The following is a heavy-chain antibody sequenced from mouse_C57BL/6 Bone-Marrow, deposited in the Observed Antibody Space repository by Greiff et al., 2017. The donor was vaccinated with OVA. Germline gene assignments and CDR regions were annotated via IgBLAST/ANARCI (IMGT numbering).Heavy chain of an antibody. CDR2: ISDGGSYT. CDR3: ARARITTVVATSYYAMDY. D-gene: IGHD1-1*01. CDR1: GFTFSSYA. V-gene: IGHV5-4*03. Sequence: EVNVVESGGGLVKPGGSLKLSCAASGFTFSSYAMSWVRQTPEKRLEWVATISDGGSYTYYPDNVKGRFTISRDNAKNNLYLQMSHLKSEDTAMYYCARARITTVVATSYYAMDYWGQGTSVTVSS. J-gene: IGHJ4*01.